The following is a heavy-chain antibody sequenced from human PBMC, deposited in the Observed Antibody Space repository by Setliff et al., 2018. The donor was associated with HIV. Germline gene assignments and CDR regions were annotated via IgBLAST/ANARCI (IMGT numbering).Heavy chain of an antibody. CDR2: INYDVSYE. CDR3: AKDGDYANWDYDAFDI. V-gene: IGHV3-30*02. CDR1: GFTFSAHG. J-gene: IGHJ3*02. Sequence: GGSLRLSCAASGFTFSAHGMHWVRQAPGKGLEWVAFINYDVSYEYYADSVKGRVPISRDHSKNTVDLQMNSLRPEDTAVYYCAKDGDYANWDYDAFDIWGQGTLVTVSS. D-gene: IGHD1-7*01.